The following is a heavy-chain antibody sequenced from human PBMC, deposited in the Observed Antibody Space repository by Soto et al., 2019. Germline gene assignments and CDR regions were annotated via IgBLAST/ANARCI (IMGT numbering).Heavy chain of an antibody. CDR2: IRYDGSNK. V-gene: IGHV3-33*01. CDR3: ARDMLSSSSTSCYTSSWYYYYGMDV. D-gene: IGHD2-2*02. J-gene: IGHJ6*02. Sequence: GGSLRLSCAASGFTFSSYVMHWVRQSPGKGLEWVAVIRYDGSNKYYADSVKGRFTISRDNSKNTLYLQMNSLRAEDTAVYYCARDMLSSSSTSCYTSSWYYYYGMDVWGQGTTVTVSS. CDR1: GFTFSSYV.